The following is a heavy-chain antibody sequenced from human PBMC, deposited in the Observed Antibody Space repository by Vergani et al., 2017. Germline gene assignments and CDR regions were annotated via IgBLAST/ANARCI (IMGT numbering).Heavy chain of an antibody. CDR3: ARVTSAYGSGRIIDY. Sequence: QVQLVQSGAEVKKPGSSVKVSCKASGGTFSSYAISWVRQAPGQGLEWMGWINPNSGGTNYAQKFQGRVTMTRDTSISTAYMELSRLRSDDTAVYYCARVTSAYGSGRIIDYWGQGTLVTVSS. CDR2: INPNSGGT. V-gene: IGHV1-2*02. D-gene: IGHD3-10*01. CDR1: GGTFSSYA. J-gene: IGHJ4*02.